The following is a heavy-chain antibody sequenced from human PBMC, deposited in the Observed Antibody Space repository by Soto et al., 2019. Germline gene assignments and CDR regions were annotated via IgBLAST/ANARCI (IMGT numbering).Heavy chain of an antibody. CDR2: ISYDGSNK. CDR1: GFTFSSYA. CDR3: ARDSSGWFDY. V-gene: IGHV3-30-3*01. Sequence: GGSLRLSCAASGFTFSSYAMHWVRQAPGKGLEWVAVISYDGSNKYYADSVKGRFTISRDNSKNTLYLQMNSLRAEDTAVYYCARDSSGWFDYWGQGTLVTVSS. D-gene: IGHD6-19*01. J-gene: IGHJ4*02.